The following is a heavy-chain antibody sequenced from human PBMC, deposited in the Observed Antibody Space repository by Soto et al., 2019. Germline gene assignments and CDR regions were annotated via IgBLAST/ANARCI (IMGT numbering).Heavy chain of an antibody. Sequence: QVQLVESGGGVVQPGRSLRLSCAASGFTFSSYGMHWVRQAPGKGLEWVAVIWYDGSNKYYADSVKGRFTISRDNSKNTLYLQMNSLRAEDTAVYYCARDLVNFWSGADYWGQGTLVTVSS. CDR2: IWYDGSNK. J-gene: IGHJ4*02. CDR1: GFTFSSYG. CDR3: ARDLVNFWSGADY. D-gene: IGHD3-3*01. V-gene: IGHV3-33*01.